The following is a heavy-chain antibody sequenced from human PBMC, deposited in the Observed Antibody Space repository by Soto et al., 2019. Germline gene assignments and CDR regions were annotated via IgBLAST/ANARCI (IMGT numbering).Heavy chain of an antibody. CDR3: ARDPPYSSSWYGGWIDP. J-gene: IGHJ5*02. CDR2: ITPMNGPA. CDR1: GGTFSSLG. Sequence: VQLVQSGAEVKKPGSSVKVSCKASGGTFSSLGFSWVRQAPGEGLEWMGGITPMNGPANYAQKFQGRVTITADRSTSTVFMDLSSLRPEDTAVYYCARDPPYSSSWYGGWIDPWGQGTLVTVSS. V-gene: IGHV1-69*06. D-gene: IGHD6-13*01.